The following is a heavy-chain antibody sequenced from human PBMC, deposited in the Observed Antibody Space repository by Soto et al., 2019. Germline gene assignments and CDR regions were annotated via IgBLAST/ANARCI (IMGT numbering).Heavy chain of an antibody. CDR1: GYTFTSYG. D-gene: IGHD3-22*01. J-gene: IGHJ6*02. Sequence: ASVKVSCKASGYTFTSYGISWVRQAPGQGLEWMGWISAYNGNTNYAQELQGRVTMTTDTSTSTAYMELRSLRSDDTAVYYCARYRRDYYDTGYYGMDVWGQGTTVTVSS. CDR2: ISAYNGNT. CDR3: ARYRRDYYDTGYYGMDV. V-gene: IGHV1-18*01.